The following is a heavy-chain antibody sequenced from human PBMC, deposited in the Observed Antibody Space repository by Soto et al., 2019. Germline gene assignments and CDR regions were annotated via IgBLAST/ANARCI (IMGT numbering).Heavy chain of an antibody. D-gene: IGHD3-22*01. CDR3: ATGVNYYETIALAY. CDR2: IIPIFGTP. V-gene: IGHV1-69*01. Sequence: QVQLMQSVAEVKKPGSSVKVSCKASGDSFSSYAISWVRQAPGHGLEWMGRIIPIFGTPNYAQRVKGRVTMNADESTSTANIELSSLRSDDTAVYYCATGVNYYETIALAYWGQGTLVNVSS. J-gene: IGHJ4*02. CDR1: GDSFSSYA.